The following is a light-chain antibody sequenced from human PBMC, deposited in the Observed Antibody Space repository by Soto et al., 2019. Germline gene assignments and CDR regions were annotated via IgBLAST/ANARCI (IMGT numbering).Light chain of an antibody. V-gene: IGLV2-14*01. CDR3: GSKAGSDKHVV. CDR1: SSDVGGYNR. CDR2: EVT. J-gene: IGLJ2*01. Sequence: QSALTQPASVTGSPGRSITISCTGTSSDVGGYNRVSWYQQYPGTAPKLMIYEVTNRPSGVSDRFSGSKSGNTASLTISGLQPEDEADYYCGSKAGSDKHVVFGGGTKVTVL.